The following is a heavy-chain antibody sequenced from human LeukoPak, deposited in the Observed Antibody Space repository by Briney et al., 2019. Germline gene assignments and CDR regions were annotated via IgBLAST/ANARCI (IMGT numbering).Heavy chain of an antibody. J-gene: IGHJ3*02. CDR1: GFTFSSYS. D-gene: IGHD4-17*01. CDR2: ISSSSTI. Sequence: PGGSLRLSCAASGFTFSSYSMNWVRQAPGKGLEWVSYISSSSTIYYADSVKGRFTISRDNAKNSLYLQMNSLRDEDTAVYYCATGPVTTGIAFDIWGQGTMVTVSS. V-gene: IGHV3-48*02. CDR3: ATGPVTTGIAFDI.